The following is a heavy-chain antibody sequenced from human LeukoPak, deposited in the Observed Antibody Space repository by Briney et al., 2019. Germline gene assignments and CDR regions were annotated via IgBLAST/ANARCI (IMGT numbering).Heavy chain of an antibody. D-gene: IGHD6-19*01. CDR1: GFSFGEYA. CDR2: IRSEAYGGTT. V-gene: IGHV3-49*03. J-gene: IGHJ4*02. Sequence: GGSLRLSCTTSGFSFGEYAMSWFRQAPGKGLELVGFIRSEAYGGTTEYVASVKGRSTISRDDSESLAYLQMTSLKIEDTAVYYCTKGWGDYWGRGTLVTVSS. CDR3: TKGWGDY.